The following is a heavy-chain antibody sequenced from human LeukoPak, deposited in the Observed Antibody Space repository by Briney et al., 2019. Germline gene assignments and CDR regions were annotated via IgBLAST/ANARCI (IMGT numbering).Heavy chain of an antibody. D-gene: IGHD6-19*01. CDR3: ARDGAVADTTRYYYYGMDV. J-gene: IGHJ6*02. V-gene: IGHV3-21*01. CDR2: ISSSSSYI. Sequence: PGGSLRLSCAASGFTFSSYSMNWVRQAPGKGLEWVSSISSSSSYIYYADSVKGRFTISRDNAKNSLYLQMNSLRAEDTAVYYCARDGAVADTTRYYYYGMDVWGQGTTVTVSS. CDR1: GFTFSSYS.